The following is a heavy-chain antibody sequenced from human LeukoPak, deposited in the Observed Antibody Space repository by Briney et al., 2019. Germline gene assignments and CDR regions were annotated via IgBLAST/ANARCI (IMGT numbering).Heavy chain of an antibody. D-gene: IGHD6-19*01. J-gene: IGHJ1*01. Sequence: GGSLRLSCAASGFTFSGMNWVRQAPGKGLDWVSSIYADSVKDRFTISRDNARNSLYLQMNSLRAEDTAVYYCARFETVAAKPIEHWGPGTLVTVSS. CDR3: ARFETVAAKPIEH. V-gene: IGHV3-69-1*01. CDR2: I. CDR1: GFTFSG.